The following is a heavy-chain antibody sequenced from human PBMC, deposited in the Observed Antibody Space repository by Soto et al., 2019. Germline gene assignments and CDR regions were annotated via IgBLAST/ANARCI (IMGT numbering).Heavy chain of an antibody. Sequence: QVQLVESGGGVVQPGRSLRLSCAASGFTFSSYAMHWVRQAPGKGLEWVAVISYDGSNKYYADSVKGRFTISRDNSKNTLYLQMNSLRAEYTAVYYCARGNYVGWFDPWGQGTLVTVSS. CDR2: ISYDGSNK. V-gene: IGHV3-30-3*01. J-gene: IGHJ5*02. CDR1: GFTFSSYA. CDR3: ARGNYVGWFDP. D-gene: IGHD1-7*01.